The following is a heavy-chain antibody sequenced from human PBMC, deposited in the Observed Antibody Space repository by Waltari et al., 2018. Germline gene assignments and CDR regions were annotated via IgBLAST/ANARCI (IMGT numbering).Heavy chain of an antibody. CDR3: ARAGGNGYYVFDI. CDR2: IYYSGST. J-gene: IGHJ3*02. Sequence: QLQLQESGPGLVKPSETLSLTCTVSGGSITSSNYYWGWIRQPPGKGLEWIGSIYYSGSTYYNPSLKSRVTISVDTSKNQFSLRLSSVTAADTAVYYCARAGGNGYYVFDIWGQGTMVTVSS. CDR1: GGSITSSNYY. V-gene: IGHV4-39*01. D-gene: IGHD3-3*01.